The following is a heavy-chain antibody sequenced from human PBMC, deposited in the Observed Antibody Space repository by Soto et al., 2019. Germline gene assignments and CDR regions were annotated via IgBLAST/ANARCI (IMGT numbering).Heavy chain of an antibody. CDR3: TNLYHGQGPADY. D-gene: IGHD2-2*02. Sequence: PGGSLRLSCSASGFTFSSFAMSWVRQAPGKGLEWVSGIRRTGETTYYADSVKGRFTISRDNSKNTVSLEMNSLRTEDTAIYFCTNLYHGQGPADYWGQGTLVTVS. V-gene: IGHV3-23*01. CDR2: IRRTGETT. CDR1: GFTFSSFA. J-gene: IGHJ4*02.